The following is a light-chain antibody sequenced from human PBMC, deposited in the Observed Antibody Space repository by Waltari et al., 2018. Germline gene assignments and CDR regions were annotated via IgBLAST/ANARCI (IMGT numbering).Light chain of an antibody. CDR1: SSDVGGYNY. CDR3: CSYAGSSNVV. Sequence: QSALTQPASVSGSPGQSITISCTGTSSDVGGYNYVSWYQQHPGKAPNLMIYDVSKRPSGVSNRFSGPKSGNTASLTSAGRQAEDEADYYCCSYAGSSNVVFGGGTKLTVL. V-gene: IGLV2-23*02. J-gene: IGLJ2*01. CDR2: DVS.